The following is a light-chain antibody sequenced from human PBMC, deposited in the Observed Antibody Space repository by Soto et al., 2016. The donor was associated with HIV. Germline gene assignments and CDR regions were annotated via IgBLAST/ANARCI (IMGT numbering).Light chain of an antibody. CDR3: QAWDGNTVV. CDR1: KLGDKY. Sequence: SYELTQPPSVSVSPGQTASITCSGHKLGDKYASWFQQKPGQSPVMVIYQDTKRPSGIPERFSGSTYGNTATLTISGTQSVDEADYHCQAWDGNTVVFGGGTKLTVL. J-gene: IGLJ2*01. V-gene: IGLV3-1*01. CDR2: QDT.